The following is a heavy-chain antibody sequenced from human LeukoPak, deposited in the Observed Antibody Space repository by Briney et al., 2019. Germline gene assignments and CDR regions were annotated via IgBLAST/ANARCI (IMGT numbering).Heavy chain of an antibody. D-gene: IGHD6-6*01. Sequence: SETLSLTCTVSGVSISSYYWNWIRQPAGKGLEWIGRIYTSGSTNYNPSLKSRVTMSVDTSKNQFSLKLSSVTAADTAVYYCARQGRMEQLEFDYWGQGTLVTVSS. CDR3: ARQGRMEQLEFDY. CDR1: GVSISSYY. J-gene: IGHJ4*02. V-gene: IGHV4-4*07. CDR2: IYTSGST.